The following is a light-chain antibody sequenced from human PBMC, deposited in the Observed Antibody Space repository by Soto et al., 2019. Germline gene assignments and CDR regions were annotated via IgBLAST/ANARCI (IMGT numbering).Light chain of an antibody. CDR3: ASHADGNNFVV. J-gene: IGLJ2*01. V-gene: IGLV2-8*01. CDR2: EVT. Sequence: QSALTQPPSASGSPGQSVTISCTGTSSDIGGFNYVSWYQQHPDKAPKLMIYEVTQRPSGVPDRFSGSKSGNTASLTVSGLQAEDEADYYCASHADGNNFVVFGGGTKLTVL. CDR1: SSDIGGFNY.